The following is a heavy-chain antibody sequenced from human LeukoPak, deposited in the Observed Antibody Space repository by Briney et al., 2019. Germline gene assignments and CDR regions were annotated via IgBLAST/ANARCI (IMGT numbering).Heavy chain of an antibody. CDR1: GFTFSSYS. CDR3: ARDPNLNYYDSSGYYPPLDY. CDR2: MSSSSSTI. Sequence: GGSLRLSCAASGFTFSSYSMNWVRQAPGKGLEWVSYMSSSSSTIYYADSVKGRFTISRDNSKNTLYLQMNSLRAEDTAVYYCARDPNLNYYDSSGYYPPLDYWGQGTLVTVSS. V-gene: IGHV3-48*01. J-gene: IGHJ4*02. D-gene: IGHD3-22*01.